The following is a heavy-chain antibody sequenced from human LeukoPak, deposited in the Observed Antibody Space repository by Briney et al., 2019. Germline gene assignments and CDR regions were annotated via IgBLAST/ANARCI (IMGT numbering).Heavy chain of an antibody. J-gene: IGHJ4*02. Sequence: ASVKVSCKASGYTFTGYYMQWVRQAPGQGFEWMRWINPNSGDTNYAQNFQGRVTMTRDTSISTVYMELSRLRYDDTAVYYCARGLLWFGELGYWGQGTLVTVSS. CDR3: ARGLLWFGELGY. CDR1: GYTFTGYY. D-gene: IGHD3-10*01. CDR2: INPNSGDT. V-gene: IGHV1-2*02.